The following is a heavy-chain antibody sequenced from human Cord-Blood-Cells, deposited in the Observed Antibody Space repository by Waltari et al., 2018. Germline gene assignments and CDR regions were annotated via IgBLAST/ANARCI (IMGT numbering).Heavy chain of an antibody. CDR2: IKNDGSSK. V-gene: IGHV3-74*01. CDR3: ANSGYGGAY. CDR1: GFTFSSYW. J-gene: IGHJ4*02. D-gene: IGHD5-12*01. Sequence: EVQLVESGGGLVQPGGSLRLSCAASGFTFSSYWMHWVRQAQGKGLVCVTRIKNDGSSKSEAESVKGRFTISRDNAKNTLYLQMNSLRAEDTAVYYCANSGYGGAYWGQGTLVTVSS.